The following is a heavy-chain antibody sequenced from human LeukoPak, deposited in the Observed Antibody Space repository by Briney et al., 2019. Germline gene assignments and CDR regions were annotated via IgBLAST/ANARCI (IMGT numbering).Heavy chain of an antibody. D-gene: IGHD2-8*01. CDR1: GFTVSSNC. CDR3: AKSLGVLMVYAIGSH. CDR2: IYTGGST. V-gene: IGHV3-53*01. J-gene: IGHJ4*02. Sequence: GGSLRLSCAASGFTVSSNCTSWVRQAPGKGLECVSVIYTGGSTDYADSVKGRFTISRDKSKNTLYLQMNSLRAEDTAVYYCAKSLGVLMVYAIGSHWGQGTLVTVSS.